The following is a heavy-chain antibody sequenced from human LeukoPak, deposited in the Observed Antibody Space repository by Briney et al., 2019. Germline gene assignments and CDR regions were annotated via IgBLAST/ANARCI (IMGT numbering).Heavy chain of an antibody. V-gene: IGHV3-48*01. D-gene: IGHD2-2*01. Sequence: GGSLRLSCAASGFTFSSYSMNWVRQAPGKGLEWVSYISSSSSTIYYADSVKGRFTISRDKAKNSLYLQMNSLRAEDTAVYYCAREYCSSTSCLYDYWGQGTLVTVPS. CDR1: GFTFSSYS. CDR2: ISSSSSTI. J-gene: IGHJ4*02. CDR3: AREYCSSTSCLYDY.